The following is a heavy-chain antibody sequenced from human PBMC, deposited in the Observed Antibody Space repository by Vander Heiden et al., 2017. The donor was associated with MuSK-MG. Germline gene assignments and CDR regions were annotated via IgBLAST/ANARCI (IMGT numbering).Heavy chain of an antibody. CDR3: ARERWLQSSHNDY. Sequence: QVQLVQSGAEVKKPGASVKVSCKASGYTFTSYAMHWVRQAPGQRLEWMGWINAGNGNTKYSQKFQNRVTITRDTSASTAYMELSSLRSEDTAVYYCARERWLQSSHNDYWGQGTLVTVSS. D-gene: IGHD5-12*01. J-gene: IGHJ4*02. CDR1: GYTFTSYA. V-gene: IGHV1-3*01. CDR2: INAGNGNT.